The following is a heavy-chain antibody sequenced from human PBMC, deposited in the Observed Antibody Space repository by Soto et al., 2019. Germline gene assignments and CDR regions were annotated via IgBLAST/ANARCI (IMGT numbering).Heavy chain of an antibody. Sequence: SETLSLTCTVSGGSISSSNYYWGWIRQPPGKGLEWIGSISYTGSTYYNSSLKSRVTISVDTSKNQFSLKLSSVTAADTAVYYCARQHYYDSSGYYTWNWG. V-gene: IGHV4-39*01. D-gene: IGHD3-22*01. J-gene: IGHJ1*01. CDR1: GGSISSSNYY. CDR2: ISYTGST. CDR3: ARQHYYDSSGYYTWN.